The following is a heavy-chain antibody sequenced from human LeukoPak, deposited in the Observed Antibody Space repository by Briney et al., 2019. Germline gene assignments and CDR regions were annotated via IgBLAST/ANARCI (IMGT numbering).Heavy chain of an antibody. CDR3: ARFGSRIGTGASFGFES. CDR1: GDSIYNSDYY. D-gene: IGHD3-10*01. Sequence: SETLSLTCTVSGDSIYNSDYYWGWIRRPPGKGLEWIGSIFYGGSTYYNPSLESRVTISIAPSKSQFSLNLRFVTAADTAVYYCARFGSRIGTGASFGFESWGQGTLVLVSS. J-gene: IGHJ4*02. V-gene: IGHV4-39*07. CDR2: IFYGGST.